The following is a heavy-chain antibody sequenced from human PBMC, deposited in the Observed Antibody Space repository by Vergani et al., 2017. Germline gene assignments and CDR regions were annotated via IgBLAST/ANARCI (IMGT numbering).Heavy chain of an antibody. D-gene: IGHD3-22*01. J-gene: IGHJ3*02. CDR2: INPSGGST. CDR1: GYTFTSYY. V-gene: IGHV1-46*01. CDR3: AREPLTGIVVVITKGGAFDI. Sequence: QVQLVQSGAEVKKPGASVKVSCKASGYTFTSYYMHWVRQAPGQGLEWMGIINPSGGSTSYAQKFQGRVTMTRDTSTSTVYMELSSLRSEDTAVYYCAREPLTGIVVVITKGGAFDIWGQGTMVTVSS.